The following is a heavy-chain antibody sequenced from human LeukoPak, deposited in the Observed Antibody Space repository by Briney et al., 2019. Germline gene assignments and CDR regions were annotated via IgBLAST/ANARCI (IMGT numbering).Heavy chain of an antibody. Sequence: GGSLRLSCAASGFTFSSYAMSWVRQAPGKGLEWVSAISGSGGSTYYADSVKGRFTISRDNSKNTLYLQMNSLRAEDTAVYYCAKDPVYGGKIGGNYWGQGTLVTVSS. CDR1: GFTFSSYA. V-gene: IGHV3-23*01. D-gene: IGHD4-23*01. CDR2: ISGSGGST. CDR3: AKDPVYGGKIGGNY. J-gene: IGHJ4*02.